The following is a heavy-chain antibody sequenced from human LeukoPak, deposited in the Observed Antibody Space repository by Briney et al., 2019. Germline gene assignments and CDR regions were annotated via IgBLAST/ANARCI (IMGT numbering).Heavy chain of an antibody. CDR2: ISGSSSTI. V-gene: IGHV3-48*01. Sequence: GGSLRLSCVASGFAFSSFTMNWVRQAPGKGLEWVSYISGSSSTIYYADSVKGRFTISRDNAKNSLFLQMNSLRAEDTAVCYCARELAYWGQETLVTVSS. J-gene: IGHJ4*01. CDR1: GFAFSSFT. CDR3: ARELAY. D-gene: IGHD6-6*01.